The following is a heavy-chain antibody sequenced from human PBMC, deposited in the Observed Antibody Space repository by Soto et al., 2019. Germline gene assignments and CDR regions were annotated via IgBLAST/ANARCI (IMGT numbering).Heavy chain of an antibody. D-gene: IGHD3-9*01. V-gene: IGHV4-39*01. CDR3: ARWPIFSHKEYYFDY. CDR2: IYYSGST. J-gene: IGHJ4*02. Sequence: PSETLSLTCTVSGGSISSSSYYWGWIRQPPGKGLEWIGSIYYSGSTYYNPSLKSRVTISVDTSKNQFSLKLSSVTAADTAVYYCARWPIFSHKEYYFDYWGQGTLVTVSS. CDR1: GGSISSSSYY.